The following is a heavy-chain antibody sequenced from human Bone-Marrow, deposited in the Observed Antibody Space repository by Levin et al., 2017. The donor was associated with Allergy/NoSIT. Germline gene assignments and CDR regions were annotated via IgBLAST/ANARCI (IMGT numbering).Heavy chain of an antibody. D-gene: IGHD2-2*01. CDR1: GFTFSSYG. J-gene: IGHJ4*02. V-gene: IGHV3-7*01. CDR2: IKQDGSEK. CDR3: AITFSSTSPDY. Sequence: GGSLRLSCAASGFTFSSYGMSWVRQAPGKGLEWVANIKQDGSEKYYVDSVKGRFTISRDNAKNSLYLQMNSLRAEDTAVYYCAITFSSTSPDYWGQGTLVTVSS.